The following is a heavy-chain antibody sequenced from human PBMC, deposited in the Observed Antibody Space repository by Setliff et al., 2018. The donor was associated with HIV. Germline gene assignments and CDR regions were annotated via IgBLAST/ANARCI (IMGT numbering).Heavy chain of an antibody. D-gene: IGHD2-21*01. CDR1: GASISSSGYY. CDR3: ARLKRDGTYFFDF. Sequence: SETLSLTCTVSGASISSSGYYWVWIRQSPGKGLEWIGSIYYTGTTNYNPSLKSRVTISVETSKVQFSLKLNSVTVVDTAVYFCARLKRDGTYFFDFWGQGTLVTVSS. J-gene: IGHJ4*02. CDR2: IYYTGTT. V-gene: IGHV4-39*01.